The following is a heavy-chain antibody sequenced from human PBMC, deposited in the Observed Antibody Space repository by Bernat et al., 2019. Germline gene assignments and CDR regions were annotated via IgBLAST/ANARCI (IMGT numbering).Heavy chain of an antibody. V-gene: IGHV3-21*05. Sequence: EVQLVESGGGLVQPGGSLRLSCAASGFIFSSYSMNWVRQAPGKGLEWVSYISTGSNYIYYADSVKGRFTISRDNAKNSLFLQMNSLRAEDTAVYYCARGPGNFDCWGQETLVTVSS. J-gene: IGHJ4*02. CDR2: ISTGSNYI. CDR3: ARGPGNFDC. CDR1: GFIFSSYS.